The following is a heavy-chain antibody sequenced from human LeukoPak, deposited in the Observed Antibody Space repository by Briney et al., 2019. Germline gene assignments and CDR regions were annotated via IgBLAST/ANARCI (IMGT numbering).Heavy chain of an antibody. D-gene: IGHD3/OR15-3a*01. CDR1: GVTFSTYA. Sequence: RGSLRLSCAAAGVTFSTYAMSWGRHAPGEGLEWGSAISGSGGRTYYADSVKGRFTISTDNSKNTLYLQMNRLRGEDTAVYYCAKERWTTTAFDIWGQGTMLTVS. CDR3: AKERWTTTAFDI. J-gene: IGHJ3*02. V-gene: IGHV3-23*01. CDR2: ISGSGGRT.